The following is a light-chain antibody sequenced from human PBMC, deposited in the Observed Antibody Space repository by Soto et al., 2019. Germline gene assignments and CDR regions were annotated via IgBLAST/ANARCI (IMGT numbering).Light chain of an antibody. CDR3: QQYNNWPT. CDR1: QSISTS. J-gene: IGKJ1*01. V-gene: IGKV3D-15*01. Sequence: EIVLTQSPGTLSLSPGERATLNCRASQSISTSSLAWYRQKPGQAPRLLLYDASNRATGIPARFSGSGSGTEFTLIISSLQSEDFAVYYCQQYNNWPTFGQGTKVDIK. CDR2: DAS.